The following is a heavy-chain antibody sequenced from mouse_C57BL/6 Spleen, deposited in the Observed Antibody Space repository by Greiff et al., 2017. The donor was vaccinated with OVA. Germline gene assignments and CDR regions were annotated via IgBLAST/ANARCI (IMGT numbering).Heavy chain of an antibody. CDR2: IYPGDGDT. J-gene: IGHJ1*03. Sequence: VMLVESGPELVKPGASVKISCKASGYAFSSSWMNWVKQRPGKGLEWIGRIYPGDGDTNYNGKFKGKATLTADKSSSTAYMQLSSLTSEDSAVYFCARGYYGSSYEYFDVWGTGTTVTVSS. V-gene: IGHV1-82*01. D-gene: IGHD1-1*01. CDR1: GYAFSSSW. CDR3: ARGYYGSSYEYFDV.